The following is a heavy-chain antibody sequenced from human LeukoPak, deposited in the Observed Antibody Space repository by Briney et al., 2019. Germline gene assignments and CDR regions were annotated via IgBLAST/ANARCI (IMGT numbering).Heavy chain of an antibody. J-gene: IGHJ6*04. CDR2: ISYDGSNK. D-gene: IGHD4-17*01. CDR3: ARAYYGDRRGYYYYGMDV. Sequence: RSLRLSCAASGFTFSSYAMHWVRQAPGKGLEWVAVISYDGSNKYYADSVKGRFTISRDNAKNSLYLQMNSLRAEDTAVYYCARAYYGDRRGYYYYGMDVWGKGTTVTVSS. V-gene: IGHV3-30-3*01. CDR1: GFTFSSYA.